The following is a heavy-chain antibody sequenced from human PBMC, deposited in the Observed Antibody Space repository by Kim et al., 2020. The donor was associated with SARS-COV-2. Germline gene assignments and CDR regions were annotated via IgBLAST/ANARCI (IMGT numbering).Heavy chain of an antibody. CDR1: GYTFIDYF. Sequence: ASVKVSCKTSGYTFIDYFIHWVRQAPGQGLQWMGRINPKSGVTNSAQNFQGRVILTRDTSINTAHMELTSLRSDDTAVYYCARVRLPRLVGGPPQRQSPEYGMDVWGQGTTVTVSS. CDR3: ARVRLPRLVGGPPQRQSPEYGMDV. V-gene: IGHV1-2*06. J-gene: IGHJ6*02. D-gene: IGHD3-10*01. CDR2: INPKSGVT.